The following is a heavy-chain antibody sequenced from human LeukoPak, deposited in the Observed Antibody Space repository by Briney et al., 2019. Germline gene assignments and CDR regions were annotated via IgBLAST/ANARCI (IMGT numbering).Heavy chain of an antibody. J-gene: IGHJ3*02. Sequence: SETLSLTCTVSGGSISSGGYYWSWIRQHPGKGLEWIGYIYYSGTTNYNPSLKSRVTISVDTSKNQFSLKLSSVTAADTAVYYCARYVGEKTAFDIWGQGTMVTVSS. D-gene: IGHD3-10*01. CDR3: ARYVGEKTAFDI. CDR1: GGSISSGGYY. V-gene: IGHV4-61*08. CDR2: IYYSGTT.